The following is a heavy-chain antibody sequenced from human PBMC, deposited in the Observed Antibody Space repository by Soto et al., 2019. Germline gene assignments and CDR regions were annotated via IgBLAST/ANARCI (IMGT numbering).Heavy chain of an antibody. J-gene: IGHJ4*02. CDR1: GYSFTSYA. Sequence: QVQLVQSGAEEKKPGASVKVSCKASGYSFTSYAMHWVRQAPGQRLEWMGWIHAGNGNTRYSQKFQGRVTITRDTSASTAYMELSSLRSEDTAVYYCANVPFGEIYWGQGTLVTVSS. D-gene: IGHD3-16*01. CDR3: ANVPFGEIY. V-gene: IGHV1-3*05. CDR2: IHAGNGNT.